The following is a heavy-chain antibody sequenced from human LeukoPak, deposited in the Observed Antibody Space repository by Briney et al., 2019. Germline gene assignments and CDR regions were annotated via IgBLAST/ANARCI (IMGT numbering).Heavy chain of an antibody. J-gene: IGHJ4*02. CDR3: ARGFAYLYSSSWYFDY. CDR1: GGSFSGYY. Sequence: SETLSLTCAVYGGSFSGYYWSWIRQPPGKGLEWIGEINHSGSTNCNPSLKSRVTISVDTSKNQFSLKLSSVTAADTAVYYCARGFAYLYSSSWYFDYWGQGTLVTVSS. CDR2: INHSGST. V-gene: IGHV4-34*01. D-gene: IGHD6-13*01.